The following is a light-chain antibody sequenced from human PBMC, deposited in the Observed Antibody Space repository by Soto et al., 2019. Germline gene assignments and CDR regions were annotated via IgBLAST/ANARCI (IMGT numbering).Light chain of an antibody. V-gene: IGLV4-69*01. J-gene: IGLJ1*01. CDR1: SGHSSYA. CDR3: QTWGTGIQV. Sequence: QLVLTQSPSASASLGASVKLTCALSSGHSSYAIAWHQQQPEKGPRYLMKLNSDGSHSKGDGIPDRFSGSSSGAERYLTISRLQSDDEAGYSCQTWGTGIQVFGTGTKVTVL. CDR2: LNSDGSH.